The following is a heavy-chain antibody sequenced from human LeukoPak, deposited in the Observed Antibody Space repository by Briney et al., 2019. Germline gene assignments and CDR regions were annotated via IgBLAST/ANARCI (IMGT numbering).Heavy chain of an antibody. D-gene: IGHD4-17*01. CDR3: AKDKAVTTYDGMDV. CDR2: ISWNSGSI. J-gene: IGHJ6*02. V-gene: IGHV3-9*01. CDR1: GFTFDDYA. Sequence: GGSLRLSCAASGFTFDDYAMHWVRQAPGKGLEWVSGISWNSGSIGYADSVKGRFTISRDNAKNSLYLQMNSLRAEDTALYYCAKDKAVTTYDGMDVWGQGTTVTVSS.